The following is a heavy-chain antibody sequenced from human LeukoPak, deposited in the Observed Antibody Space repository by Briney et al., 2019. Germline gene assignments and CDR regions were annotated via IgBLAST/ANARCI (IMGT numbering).Heavy chain of an antibody. D-gene: IGHD5-18*01. V-gene: IGHV3-30*04. Sequence: GGSLRLSCAASGFTFSSYAMHWVRQAPGKGLEWVAVMSYDGSNKYYADSVKGRFTTSRDNSKNTLYLQMNSLRAEDTAVYYCARSGVLGYSYAHFSFDYWGQGTLVTVSS. CDR1: GFTFSSYA. CDR3: ARSGVLGYSYAHFSFDY. J-gene: IGHJ4*02. CDR2: MSYDGSNK.